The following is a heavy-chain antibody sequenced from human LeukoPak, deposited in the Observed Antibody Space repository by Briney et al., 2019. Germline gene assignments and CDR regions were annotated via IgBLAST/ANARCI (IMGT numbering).Heavy chain of an antibody. CDR3: ARVYNWNQHFDY. Sequence: PSETLSLTCTVSGGSIINNNYYYWGGVRQPPGKGLERIWRVYYGGSTYHNPSLKSRVTISVDTSKNQFSLKLSSVTATDTAVYYCARVYNWNQHFDYWGQGSLVTASS. CDR2: VYYGGST. V-gene: IGHV4-39*01. CDR1: GGSIINNNYYY. J-gene: IGHJ4*02. D-gene: IGHD1-1*01.